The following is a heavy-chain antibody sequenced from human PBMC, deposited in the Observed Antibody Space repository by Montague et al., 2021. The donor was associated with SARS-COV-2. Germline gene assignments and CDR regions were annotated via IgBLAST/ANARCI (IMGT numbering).Heavy chain of an antibody. J-gene: IGHJ6*02. CDR3: ASEMATIEYYYYGMDV. V-gene: IGHV3-48*03. Sequence: SLRLSCAASGFTFSSYEMNWVRQAPGKGLERVSYISSSGSTIYYADSVKGRFTISRDNAKNSLYLQMNSLRAEDTAVYYCASEMATIEYYYYGMDVWGQGTTVTVSS. CDR1: GFTFSSYE. CDR2: ISSSGSTI. D-gene: IGHD5-24*01.